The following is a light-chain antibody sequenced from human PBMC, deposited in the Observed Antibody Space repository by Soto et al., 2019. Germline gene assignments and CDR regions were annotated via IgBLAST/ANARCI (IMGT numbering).Light chain of an antibody. V-gene: IGLV1-47*01. CDR3: AAWDDSLSGRV. J-gene: IGLJ3*02. CDR1: SSNIGSNY. CDR2: RNN. Sequence: QSVLTQPPSASGTPGQRVTISCSGSSSNIGSNYVYWYQQLPGPAPKLLIYRNNQRPSGVPDRFSGSKSGTSASLAISGFRSEDEADYYCAAWDDSLSGRVFGGGTELTVL.